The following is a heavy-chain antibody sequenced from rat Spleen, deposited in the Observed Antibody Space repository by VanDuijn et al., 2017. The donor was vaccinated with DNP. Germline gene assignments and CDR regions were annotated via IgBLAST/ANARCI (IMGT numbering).Heavy chain of an antibody. D-gene: IGHD1-4*01. CDR1: GFSLTSYG. J-gene: IGHJ2*01. CDR3: TRDPMSTGMGYFDY. CDR2: IQNGGST. Sequence: QVQLQESGPGLVQPSQTLSLTCTVSGFSLTSYGVSWVRQPPGKGLEWMGRIQNGGSTDYNSALKSRLSISRDTSKNQGFLKMNRMQTDDTGTYCCTRDPMSTGMGYFDYWGQGVMVTVSS. V-gene: IGHV2S1*01.